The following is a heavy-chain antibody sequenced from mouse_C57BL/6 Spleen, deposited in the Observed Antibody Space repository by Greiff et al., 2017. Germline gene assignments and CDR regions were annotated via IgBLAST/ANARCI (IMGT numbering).Heavy chain of an antibody. D-gene: IGHD2-2*01. J-gene: IGHJ1*03. CDR1: GFTFSSYG. CDR3: ARHPCLYGYEYCDG. V-gene: IGHV5-6*01. CDR2: ISSGGSYT. Sequence: EVMLVQSGGDLVKPGGSLKLSCAASGFTFSSYGMSWVRQTPDKRLAWVATISSGGSYTYYPDSVKWRFNTTRDNAKNTVYLQMSRLKSEDTAMYYCARHPCLYGYEYCDGWGTGTTVTVSS.